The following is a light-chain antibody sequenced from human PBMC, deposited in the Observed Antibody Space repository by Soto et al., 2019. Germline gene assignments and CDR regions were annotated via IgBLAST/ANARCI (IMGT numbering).Light chain of an antibody. V-gene: IGLV2-14*01. J-gene: IGLJ1*01. CDR1: SSDVGGYKY. CDR2: DVT. CDR3: SSYTSSSSYV. Sequence: SVLTPPASLSGAPRQSLPISRPGTSSDVGGYKYVSWYQQHPDKAPKLIIYDVTNRPSGISNRFSGSKSGNTASLTISGLQAEDEADYYCSSYTSSSSYVFGTGTKVTVL.